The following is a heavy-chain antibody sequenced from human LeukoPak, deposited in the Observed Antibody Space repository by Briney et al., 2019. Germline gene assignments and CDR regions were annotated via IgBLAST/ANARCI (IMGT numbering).Heavy chain of an antibody. D-gene: IGHD2/OR15-2a*01. J-gene: IGHJ5*02. V-gene: IGHV4-34*01. CDR2: INHSGST. CDR1: GGSFSGYY. CDR3: ARGFLRRLFDP. Sequence: SETLSLTCAVYGGSFSGYYWSWIRQPPGKGREWIGEINHSGSTNYNPSLKSRVTISVDTSKNQFSLKLRSVTAADTAVYYCARGFLRRLFDPGGEGTLVTVPS.